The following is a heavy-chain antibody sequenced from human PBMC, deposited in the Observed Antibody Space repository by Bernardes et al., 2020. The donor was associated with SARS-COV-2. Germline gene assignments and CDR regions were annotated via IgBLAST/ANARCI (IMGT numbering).Heavy chain of an antibody. CDR2: ISGAGVYI. CDR3: ARDVGGTDWRFGFDV. D-gene: IGHD3-9*01. Sequence: GSVRLSCAASGFTFSNHLFSWFRQAPGKGLEWVSSISGAGVYIYYADSVRGRFTTSRDNTRKSVFLQMESLRAEDTAVYYCARDVGGTDWRFGFDVWGPGTMVPVSS. J-gene: IGHJ3*01. V-gene: IGHV3-21*01. CDR1: GFTFSNHL.